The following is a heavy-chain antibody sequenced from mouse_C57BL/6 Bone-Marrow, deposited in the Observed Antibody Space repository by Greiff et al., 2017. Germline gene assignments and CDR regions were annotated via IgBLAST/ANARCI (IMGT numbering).Heavy chain of an antibody. J-gene: IGHJ3*01. CDR1: GFTFSSYA. CDR3: ARDYDWFAY. CDR2: ISDGGSYT. Sequence: EVQRVESGGGLVKPGGSLKLSCAASGFTFSSYAMSWVRQTPEKRLEWVATISDGGSYTYYPDNVKGRFTISRDNAKNNLYLQMSHLKSEDTAMYYCARDYDWFAYWGQGTLVTVSA. V-gene: IGHV5-4*01. D-gene: IGHD2-12*01.